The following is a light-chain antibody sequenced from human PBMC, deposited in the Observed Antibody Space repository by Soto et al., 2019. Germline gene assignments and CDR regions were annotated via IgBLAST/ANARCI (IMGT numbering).Light chain of an antibody. CDR2: GAS. J-gene: IGKJ4*01. CDR1: QRVSNN. Sequence: EILITQSPATLSVSPGERATLSCRASQRVSNNFAWYQQKPGQAPRLLIYGASTRATGIPARFSGSGSGTEFTLAISRLEHEDFAVYYCQQFGSSPLLTFGGGTKVDIK. CDR3: QQFGSSPLLT. V-gene: IGKV3-15*01.